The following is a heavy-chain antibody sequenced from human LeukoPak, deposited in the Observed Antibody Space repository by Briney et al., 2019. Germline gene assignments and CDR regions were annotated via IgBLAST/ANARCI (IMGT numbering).Heavy chain of an antibody. J-gene: IGHJ4*02. CDR1: GFTFSDYA. CDR2: IWFDGSET. V-gene: IGHV3-33*03. D-gene: IGHD5-18*01. CDR3: AKDNMDTSSCLDY. Sequence: PGRSLRLSCAASGFTFSDYAMHWVRQAPGKGLGWVAVIWFDGSETYYADSVMGRFTISRDKSKNTLFLQMSSLRADDTAVYYCAKDNMDTSSCLDYWGQGTLVTVSS.